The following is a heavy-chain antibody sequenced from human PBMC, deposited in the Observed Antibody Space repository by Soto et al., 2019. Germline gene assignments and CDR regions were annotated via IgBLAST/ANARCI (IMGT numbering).Heavy chain of an antibody. Sequence: SVKVSCKASGCTFSSYTISWVRQAPGQGLEWMGRIIPILGIANYAQKFQGRVTITADKSTSTAYMELSSLRSEDTAVYYCAGDSSSWYQAFDIWGQGTMVTVSS. J-gene: IGHJ3*02. V-gene: IGHV1-69*02. D-gene: IGHD6-13*01. CDR1: GCTFSSYT. CDR2: IIPILGIA. CDR3: AGDSSSWYQAFDI.